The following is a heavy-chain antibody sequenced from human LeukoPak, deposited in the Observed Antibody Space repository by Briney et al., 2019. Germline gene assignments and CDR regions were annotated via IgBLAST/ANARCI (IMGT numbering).Heavy chain of an antibody. Sequence: GGSLRLSCAASGFTFDDYGMSWVRQAPGKGLEWVSGINWNGGSTGYADSVKGRFTISRDNAKNSLYLQMNSLRAEDTALYYCARRRRYSAYDTGRPEEYYFDYWGQGTLVTVSS. J-gene: IGHJ4*02. V-gene: IGHV3-20*04. CDR1: GFTFDDYG. CDR2: INWNGGST. D-gene: IGHD5-12*01. CDR3: ARRRRYSAYDTGRPEEYYFDY.